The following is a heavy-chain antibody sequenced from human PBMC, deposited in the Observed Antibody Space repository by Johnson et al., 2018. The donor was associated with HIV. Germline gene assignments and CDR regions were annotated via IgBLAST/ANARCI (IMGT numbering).Heavy chain of an antibody. D-gene: IGHD1-26*01. CDR1: RFTFDDYA. CDR3: ARDSGAPGNDAFDI. CDR2: INWDGDST. V-gene: IGHV3-43D*03. Sequence: VLLVESGGVVVHPGGSLRLSCETSRFTFDDYAMHWVRQAPGKGLEWVSLINWDGDSTYYADSVKGRFTISRDNSKNSLYLQMNSLRPEDTALYFCARDSGAPGNDAFDIWGQGTMVTISS. J-gene: IGHJ3*02.